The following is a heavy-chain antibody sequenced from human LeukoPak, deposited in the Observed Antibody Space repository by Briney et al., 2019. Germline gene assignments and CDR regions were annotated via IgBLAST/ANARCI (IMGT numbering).Heavy chain of an antibody. CDR1: GFTFSTYA. D-gene: IGHD6-13*01. Sequence: GGSLRLSCAASGFTFSTYAMSWVRQAPGKGLEWVSTISGSGGSTYYADSVKGRFTISRDNAKNSLYLQMNSLRAEDTAVYYCARDYSSSWYRVYYYGMDVWGQGTTVTVSS. CDR2: ISGSGGST. V-gene: IGHV3-23*01. J-gene: IGHJ6*02. CDR3: ARDYSSSWYRVYYYGMDV.